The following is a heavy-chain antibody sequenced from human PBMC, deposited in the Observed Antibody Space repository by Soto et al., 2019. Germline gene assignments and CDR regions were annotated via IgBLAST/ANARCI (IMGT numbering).Heavy chain of an antibody. D-gene: IGHD2-21*02. J-gene: IGHJ5*02. CDR1: GFTFSRSA. V-gene: IGHV3-21*01. CDR3: AIVPFGGGDSEWFDP. CDR2: ISGSSSSI. Sequence: EVQLVESGGGLVKPGGSLRLSCAASGFTFSRSAMNWVRQAPGKGLEWVSCISGSSSSIYYADSVQGRFTISRDNAKNSLYLQMNSLRAEDTAVYYCAIVPFGGGDSEWFDPWGQGTLVTVSS.